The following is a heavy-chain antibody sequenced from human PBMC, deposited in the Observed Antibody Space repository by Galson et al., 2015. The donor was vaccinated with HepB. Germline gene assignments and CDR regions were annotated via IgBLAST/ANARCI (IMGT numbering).Heavy chain of an antibody. V-gene: IGHV5-51*01. CDR2: IYPGDSDT. CDR1: GYSFTSYW. D-gene: IGHD3-22*01. J-gene: IGHJ4*02. Sequence: QSGAEVKKPGESLKISCKGSGYSFTSYWIGWVRQMPGKGLEWMGIIYPGDSDTRYSPSFQGQVTISADKSISTAYLQWSSLKASDTAMYYCARQSDSSGYYHSPFDYWGQGTLVTVSS. CDR3: ARQSDSSGYYHSPFDY.